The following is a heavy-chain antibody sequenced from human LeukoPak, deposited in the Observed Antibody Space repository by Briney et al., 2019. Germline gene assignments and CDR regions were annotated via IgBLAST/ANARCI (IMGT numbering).Heavy chain of an antibody. V-gene: IGHV1-69*06. D-gene: IGHD2-2*01. J-gene: IGHJ6*03. CDR3: ALEGVYPYHYYMDV. Sequence: SVKVSCKASGGTFSSHAISWVRQAPGQGLEWMGGIIPIFGTANYAQKFQGRVTITADKSTSTAYMELSSLRSEDTAVYYCALEGVYPYHYYMDVWGKGTTVTVSS. CDR1: GGTFSSHA. CDR2: IIPIFGTA.